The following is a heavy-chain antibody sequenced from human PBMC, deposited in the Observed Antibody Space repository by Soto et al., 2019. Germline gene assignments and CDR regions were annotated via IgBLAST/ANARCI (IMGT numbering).Heavy chain of an antibody. CDR3: ARYSIAARRGIDY. Sequence: SETLSLTCAVSGGSISSGGYSWSWIRQPPGKGLEWIGYIYHSGSTYYNPSLKSRVTISVDRSKNQFSLKLSSVTAADTAVYYCARYSIAARRGIDYRGQGTVVTSPQ. V-gene: IGHV4-30-2*01. J-gene: IGHJ4*02. CDR1: GGSISSGGYS. D-gene: IGHD6-6*01. CDR2: IYHSGST.